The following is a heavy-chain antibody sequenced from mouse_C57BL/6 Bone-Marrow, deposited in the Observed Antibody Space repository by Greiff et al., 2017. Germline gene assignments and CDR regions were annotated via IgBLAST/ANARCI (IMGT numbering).Heavy chain of an antibody. J-gene: IGHJ4*01. CDR1: GFTFSSYA. D-gene: IGHD2-4*01. CDR2: ISDGGSFT. Sequence: DVMLVESGGGLVKPGGSLKLSCAASGFTFSSYAMSWVRQTPEKRLEWVATISDGGSFTYYPDNVKGRFTISRYNAKNNQYLQMSHLKSEDTAMYYCARHYDYDVDAMDYWGQGTSVTVSS. V-gene: IGHV5-4*03. CDR3: ARHYDYDVDAMDY.